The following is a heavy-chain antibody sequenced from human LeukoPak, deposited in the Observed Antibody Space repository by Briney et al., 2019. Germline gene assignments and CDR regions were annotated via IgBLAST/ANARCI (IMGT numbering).Heavy chain of an antibody. CDR3: ARDRPLTYHYDSSGYSDAFDI. J-gene: IGHJ3*02. CDR1: GGSISSGDYY. CDR2: IYYSGST. V-gene: IGHV4-30-4*08. D-gene: IGHD3-22*01. Sequence: TLSLTCTVSGGSISSGDYYWSWIRQPPGKGLEWIGYIYYSGSTYYNPSLKSRVTISVDTSKNQFSLKLSSVTAADTAVYYCARDRPLTYHYDSSGYSDAFDIWGQGTMVTVSS.